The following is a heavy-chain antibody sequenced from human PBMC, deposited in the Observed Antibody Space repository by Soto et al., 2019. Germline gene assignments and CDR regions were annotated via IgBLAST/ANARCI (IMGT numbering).Heavy chain of an antibody. CDR3: ARGPRGYSSFFDY. J-gene: IGHJ4*02. Sequence: SETLSLTCTVSGGSISSGDYYWSWIRQPPGKGLEWIGYIYYSGSTYYNPSLKSRVTISVDTSKNQFSLKLSSVTAADTAVYYRARGPRGYSSFFDYWGQGTLVTVSS. CDR2: IYYSGST. D-gene: IGHD5-18*01. CDR1: GGSISSGDYY. V-gene: IGHV4-30-4*01.